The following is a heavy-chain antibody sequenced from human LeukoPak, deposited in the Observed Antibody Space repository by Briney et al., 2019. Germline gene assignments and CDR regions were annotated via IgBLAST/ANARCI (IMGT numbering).Heavy chain of an antibody. CDR1: GGSFSGYY. V-gene: IGHV4-34*01. D-gene: IGHD3-10*01. CDR2: INHSGSI. CDR3: ARLRMVRGVNHGMDV. Sequence: SETLSLTGAVYGGSFSGYYWSWIRQPPGKGLEWIGEINHSGSINYNPSLKSRVTISVDTSKNQFSLKLNSVTAADTAVYYCARLRMVRGVNHGMDVWGKGTTVTVSS. J-gene: IGHJ6*04.